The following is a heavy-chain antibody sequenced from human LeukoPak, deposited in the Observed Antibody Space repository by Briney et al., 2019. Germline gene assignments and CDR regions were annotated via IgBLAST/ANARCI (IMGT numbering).Heavy chain of an antibody. CDR2: FTAYSGASI. D-gene: IGHD5-12*01. V-gene: IGHV3-21*01. CDR1: GFTFSSYN. Sequence: PGGSLRLSCTASGFTFSSYNMNWVRQAPGKGLEWVSSFTAYSGASIYYAYSVRGRFTISRDNAKNSLYLQINSLRAEDTAVYYCARGTYSGYDSSFDYWGQGTLVTVSS. J-gene: IGHJ4*02. CDR3: ARGTYSGYDSSFDY.